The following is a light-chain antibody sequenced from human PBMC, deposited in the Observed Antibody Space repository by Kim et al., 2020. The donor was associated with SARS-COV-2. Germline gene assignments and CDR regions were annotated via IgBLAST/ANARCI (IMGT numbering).Light chain of an antibody. J-gene: IGLJ2*01. Sequence: GQSVTISCTGTRRDVGGYDYVSWYQQHPGKAPKLMIYDVNERPSGVPDRFSGSKSGNTASLTISGLQADDEADYYCCSYAGSYTLLFGGGTQLTVL. V-gene: IGLV2-11*01. CDR3: CSYAGSYTLL. CDR2: DVN. CDR1: RRDVGGYDY.